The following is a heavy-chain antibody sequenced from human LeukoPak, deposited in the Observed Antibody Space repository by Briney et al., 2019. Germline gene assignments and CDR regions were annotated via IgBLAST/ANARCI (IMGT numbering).Heavy chain of an antibody. D-gene: IGHD4-11*01. CDR2: IDHTGTT. J-gene: IGHJ6*03. Sequence: PGGSLRLSCAASGFTFSNYAMSWVRQAPGKGLEWIGYIDHTGTTNYNPSLNSRVTISRDTSKNHFSLQLSSVTAADTAVYFCARGRVSSSTWHSTYYYYFYMDVWGKGTTVTVSS. CDR3: ARGRVSSSTWHSTYYYYFYMDV. V-gene: IGHV4-59*01. CDR1: GFTFSNYA.